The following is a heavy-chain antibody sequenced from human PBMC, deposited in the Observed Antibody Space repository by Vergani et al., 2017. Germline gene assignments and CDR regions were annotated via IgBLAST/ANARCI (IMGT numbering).Heavy chain of an antibody. CDR2: INHSGST. V-gene: IGHV4-34*01. J-gene: IGHJ4*02. Sequence: QVQLQQWGAGLLKPSETLSLTCAVYGGSFSGYYWSWIRQPPGKGLEWIGEINHSGSTNYNPSLKSRVTISVDTSKNQFSLKLSSVTAADTAVYSCARGLITMVLGAPYYFDYWGQGTLVTVSS. D-gene: IGHD3-10*01. CDR3: ARGLITMVLGAPYYFDY. CDR1: GGSFSGYY.